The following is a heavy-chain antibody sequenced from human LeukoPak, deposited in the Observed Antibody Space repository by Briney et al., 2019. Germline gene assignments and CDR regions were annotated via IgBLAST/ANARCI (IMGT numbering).Heavy chain of an antibody. J-gene: IGHJ5*02. CDR2: IYYSGST. Sequence: SETLSLTCTVSGGSISSHYWSWIRQPPGKGLEWIGYIYYSGSTNYNPSLKSRVTISVDTSKNQFSLKLSSVTAADTAVYYCARGVSVYRFDPWGQGTLVTVSS. D-gene: IGHD1-1*01. CDR1: GGSISSHY. CDR3: ARGVSVYRFDP. V-gene: IGHV4-59*11.